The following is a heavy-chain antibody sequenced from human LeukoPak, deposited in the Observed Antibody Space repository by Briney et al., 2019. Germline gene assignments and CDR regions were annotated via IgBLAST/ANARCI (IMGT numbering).Heavy chain of an antibody. CDR1: GGSISSSSYY. V-gene: IGHV4-39*07. J-gene: IGHJ4*02. Sequence: SETLCLTCTVSGGSISSSSYYWGWIRQPPGKGLEWIGSIYYSGSTYYNPSLKSRVTISVDTSKNQFSLKLSSVTAADTAVYYCARSTPLLWFGSYYFDYRGQGTLVTVSS. CDR2: IYYSGST. CDR3: ARSTPLLWFGSYYFDY. D-gene: IGHD3-10*01.